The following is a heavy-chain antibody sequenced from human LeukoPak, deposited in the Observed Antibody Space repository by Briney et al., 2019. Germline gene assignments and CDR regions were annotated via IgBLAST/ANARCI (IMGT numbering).Heavy chain of an antibody. J-gene: IGHJ4*02. V-gene: IGHV1-69*13. Sequence: SVKVSCKASGGTFSSYAISWVRQAPGQGREWMGGIIPIFGTANYAQKFEGRVTITADESTSTAYMELSSLRSEDTAVYYCAILLWFGEFVDYWGQGTLVTVSS. CDR2: IIPIFGTA. CDR3: AILLWFGEFVDY. CDR1: GGTFSSYA. D-gene: IGHD3-10*01.